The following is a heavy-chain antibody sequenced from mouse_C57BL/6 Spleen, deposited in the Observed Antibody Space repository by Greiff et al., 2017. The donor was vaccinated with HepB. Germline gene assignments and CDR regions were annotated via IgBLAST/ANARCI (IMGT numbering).Heavy chain of an antibody. CDR2: IYPGSGNT. Sequence: VQLQQSGPELVKPGASVKISCKASGYSFTSYYIHWVKQRPGQGLEWIGWIYPGSGNTKYNEKFKGKATLTADTSSSTAYMQLSSLTSEDSAVYYCARGSTTGAMDYWGQGTSVTVSS. D-gene: IGHD5-1*01. V-gene: IGHV1-66*01. J-gene: IGHJ4*01. CDR3: ARGSTTGAMDY. CDR1: GYSFTSYY.